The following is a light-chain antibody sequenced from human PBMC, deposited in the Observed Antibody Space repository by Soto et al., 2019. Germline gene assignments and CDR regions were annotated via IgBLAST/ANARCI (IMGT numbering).Light chain of an antibody. CDR2: KAS. V-gene: IGKV1-5*03. Sequence: DIQMTQSPSTLSASVGDRVTITCRASQSISSLLAWYQQKTGKAPKLLIYKASSLESGVPSRFSGSGSGTEFTLTISSLQPDDFATYYCKQYNSYPWTFGKGTKVEIK. J-gene: IGKJ1*01. CDR1: QSISSL. CDR3: KQYNSYPWT.